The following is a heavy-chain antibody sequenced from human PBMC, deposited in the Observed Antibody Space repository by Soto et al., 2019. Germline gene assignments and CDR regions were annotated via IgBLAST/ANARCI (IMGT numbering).Heavy chain of an antibody. J-gene: IGHJ6*02. CDR2: ISYDGSNK. V-gene: IGHV3-30-3*01. CDR1: GFTFSSYA. Sequence: QVQLVESGGGVVQPGRSLRLSCAASGFTFSSYAMHWVRQAPGKGLEWVAVISYDGSNKYYADSVKGRFTISRDNSKNTLYLQMNSLRAEDTAVYYCARVENYDFWSGLGYYYGMDVWGQGTTVTVSS. D-gene: IGHD3-3*01. CDR3: ARVENYDFWSGLGYYYGMDV.